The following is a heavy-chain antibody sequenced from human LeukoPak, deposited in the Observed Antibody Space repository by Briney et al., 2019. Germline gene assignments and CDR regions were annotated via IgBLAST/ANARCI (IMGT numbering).Heavy chain of an antibody. CDR3: ARDAGLGITGTGALTTMDV. CDR2: MNPNSGNT. V-gene: IGHV1-8*01. Sequence: GASVKVSCKASGYTFTSYDINWVRQATGQGLEWMGWMNPNSGNTGYAQKFQGRVTMTRNTSVSTAYMELSSLRSEDTAVYYCARDAGLGITGTGALTTMDVWGKGTTVTVSS. D-gene: IGHD1-7*01. J-gene: IGHJ6*04. CDR1: GYTFTSYD.